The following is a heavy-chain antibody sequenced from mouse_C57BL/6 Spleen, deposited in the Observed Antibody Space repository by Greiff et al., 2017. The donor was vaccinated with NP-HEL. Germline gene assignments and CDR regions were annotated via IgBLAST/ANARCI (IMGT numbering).Heavy chain of an antibody. J-gene: IGHJ3*01. V-gene: IGHV1-72*01. D-gene: IGHD2-4*01. CDR2: IDPNSGGT. Sequence: QVQLQQPGAELVKPGASVKLSCKASGYTFTSYWMHWVKQRPGRGLEWIGRIDPNSGGTKYNEKFKSKATLTVDKPSSTAYMQLSSITSAASAVYYCARDDSGEEGWGQGTLVTVSA. CDR3: ARDDSGEEG. CDR1: GYTFTSYW.